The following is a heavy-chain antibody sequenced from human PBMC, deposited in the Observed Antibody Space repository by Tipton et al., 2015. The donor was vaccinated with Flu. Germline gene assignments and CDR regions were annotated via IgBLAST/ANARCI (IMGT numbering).Heavy chain of an antibody. CDR1: SSSIRSTNYF. CDR2: IYPSGAT. CDR3: ARLSYYDVDLKNFYFDY. Sequence: TLSFTCTVSSSSIRSTNYFCAWIRQPPGKRLELIGSIYPSGATYYNPSLKSRVTISVDTSKSQFSLMLRSVTAADTAVYYCARLSYYDVDLKNFYFDYWGQGALVTVSS. D-gene: IGHD3-10*02. J-gene: IGHJ4*02. V-gene: IGHV4-39*01.